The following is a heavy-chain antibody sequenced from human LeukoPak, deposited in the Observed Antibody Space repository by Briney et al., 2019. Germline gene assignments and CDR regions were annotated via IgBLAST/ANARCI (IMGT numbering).Heavy chain of an antibody. CDR1: GFTFSSYA. D-gene: IGHD3-3*01. CDR3: AKDRGSYYDFWSGYYHGDYFDY. J-gene: IGHJ4*02. V-gene: IGHV3-23*01. Sequence: PGASLRLSCAASGFTFSSYAMSWVRRAPGKGLEWVSAISGSGGSTYYADSVKGRFTISRDNSKNTLYLQMNSLRAEDTAVYYCAKDRGSYYDFWSGYYHGDYFDYWGQGTLVTVSS. CDR2: ISGSGGST.